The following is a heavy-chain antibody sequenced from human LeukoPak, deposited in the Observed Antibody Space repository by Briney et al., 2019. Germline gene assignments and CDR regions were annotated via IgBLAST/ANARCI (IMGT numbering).Heavy chain of an antibody. CDR1: GFTFSSYA. J-gene: IGHJ4*02. CDR2: ISYDGSNK. Sequence: PGGSLRLSCAASGFTFSSYAMHWVRQAPGKGLEWVAVISYDGSNKYYADSVKGRFTISRDNSKNTLYLQMNSLRAEDTAIYYCARDADYDILTGYSPFDYWGQGTLVTVSS. V-gene: IGHV3-30*04. D-gene: IGHD3-9*01. CDR3: ARDADYDILTGYSPFDY.